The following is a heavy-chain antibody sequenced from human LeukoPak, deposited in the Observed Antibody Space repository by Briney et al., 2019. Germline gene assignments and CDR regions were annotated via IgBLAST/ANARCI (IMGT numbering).Heavy chain of an antibody. CDR2: ISGDGGST. CDR3: AKEMATIEGFDY. Sequence: GGSLRLSCAASGFTFDDYAMPWVRQAPGKGLGWVSLISGDGGSTYYADSVKGRFTISRDNSKNSLYLQMNSLRTEDTALYYCAKEMATIEGFDYWGQGTLVTVSS. D-gene: IGHD5-24*01. CDR1: GFTFDDYA. J-gene: IGHJ4*02. V-gene: IGHV3-43*02.